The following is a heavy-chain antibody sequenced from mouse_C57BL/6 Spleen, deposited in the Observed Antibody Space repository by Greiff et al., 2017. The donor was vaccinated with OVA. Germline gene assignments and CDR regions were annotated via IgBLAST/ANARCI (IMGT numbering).Heavy chain of an antibody. Sequence: DVQLQESGAELVRPGASVKLSCTASGFNIKDDYMHWVKQRPEQGLEWIGWIDPENGDTEYASKFQGKTTITADTSSNTAYLQLSSLTSEDTAVYYCTRIYYGNPYWYFDVWGTGTTVTVSS. D-gene: IGHD2-1*01. V-gene: IGHV14-4*01. CDR1: GFNIKDDY. J-gene: IGHJ1*03. CDR3: TRIYYGNPYWYFDV. CDR2: IDPENGDT.